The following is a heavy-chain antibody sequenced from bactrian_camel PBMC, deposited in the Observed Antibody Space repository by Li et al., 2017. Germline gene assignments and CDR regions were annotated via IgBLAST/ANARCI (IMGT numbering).Heavy chain of an antibody. D-gene: IGHD6*01. Sequence: LALSCVATEYTYNSYCMAWFRQAPGSQREVVATIFTGGPAVYYAASVKGRFTISRDNAKNTVYLQMNSLKSEDTALYYCATDAVAPIKYNYWGQGTQVTVS. V-gene: IGHV3S63*01. CDR3: ATDAVAPIKYNY. J-gene: IGHJ4*01. CDR2: IFTGGPAV. CDR1: EYTYNSYC.